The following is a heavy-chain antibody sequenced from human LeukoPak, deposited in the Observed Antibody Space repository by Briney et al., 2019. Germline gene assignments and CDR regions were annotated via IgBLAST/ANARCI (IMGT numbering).Heavy chain of an antibody. J-gene: IGHJ2*01. Sequence: PGGSLRLSCAASGFTFSSYAMHWVRQAPGKGLEWVAVISYDGSNKYYADSVKGRFTISRDNSKNTLYLQMNSLRAEDTAVYYCARAEGGYSYGPQGYFDLWGRGTLVTVSS. CDR1: GFTFSSYA. CDR3: ARAEGGYSYGPQGYFDL. CDR2: ISYDGSNK. V-gene: IGHV3-30-3*01. D-gene: IGHD5-18*01.